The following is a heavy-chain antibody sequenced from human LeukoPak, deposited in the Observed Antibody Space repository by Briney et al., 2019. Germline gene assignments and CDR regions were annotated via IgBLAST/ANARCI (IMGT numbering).Heavy chain of an antibody. D-gene: IGHD5-24*01. Sequence: GGSLRLSCAASGFTFSSCAMNWVRQAPGKGLEWVAAISYDGNNKYYTDSVKGRLTISRDNSKNTVYLQMNSLRVEDTAVYYCAEGDGHNYYDYWGQGTLVTVSS. V-gene: IGHV3-30*18. CDR3: AEGDGHNYYDY. CDR1: GFTFSSCA. J-gene: IGHJ4*02. CDR2: ISYDGNNK.